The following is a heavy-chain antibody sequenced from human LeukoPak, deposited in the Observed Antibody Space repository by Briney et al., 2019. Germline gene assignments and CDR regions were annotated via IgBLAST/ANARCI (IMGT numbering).Heavy chain of an antibody. CDR1: GYTFTGYY. CDR3: ARDHYDTWSFGDYYYMDV. D-gene: IGHD3-10*01. V-gene: IGHV1-2*02. CDR2: INPNSGGT. J-gene: IGHJ6*03. Sequence: ASVKVSCKASGYTFTGYYMHWVRQAPGQGLEWMGWINPNSGGTNYAQKFQGRVTMTRDTSISTAYMELRSLRSDDTAVYYCARDHYDTWSFGDYYYMDVWGKGTTVTVSS.